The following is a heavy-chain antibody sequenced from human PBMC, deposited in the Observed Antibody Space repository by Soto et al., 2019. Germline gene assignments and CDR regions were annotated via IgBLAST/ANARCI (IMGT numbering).Heavy chain of an antibody. CDR3: ARRRGGFGGGWTTPYFDY. J-gene: IGHJ4*02. V-gene: IGHV2-5*02. D-gene: IGHD6-19*01. CDR2: IYWDDDK. CDR1: GFSLNTGGVG. Sequence: QITLKESGPTVVKPTQTLTLTCSLSGFSLNTGGVGVGWIRQTPGKAPEWLAVIYWDDDKSWNPSLRDRLTINRDASDDQVVLTVTNMEPVDTGTYYCARRRGGFGGGWTTPYFDYWGQGTLVTVSS.